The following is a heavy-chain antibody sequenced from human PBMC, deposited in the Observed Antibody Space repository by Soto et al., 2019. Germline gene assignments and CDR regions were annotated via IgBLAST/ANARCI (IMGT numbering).Heavy chain of an antibody. D-gene: IGHD4-17*01. CDR1: GFTFSSYA. V-gene: IGHV3-23*01. CDR3: AKADDYGDLRPLDY. CDR2: ISGSGGST. J-gene: IGHJ4*02. Sequence: PGGSLRLSCAASGFTFSSYAMSWVRQAPGKGLEWVSAISGSGGSTYYADSVKGRFTISRDNSKNTLYLQMNSLRAEDTAVYYCAKADDYGDLRPLDYWGQGTLVTVSS.